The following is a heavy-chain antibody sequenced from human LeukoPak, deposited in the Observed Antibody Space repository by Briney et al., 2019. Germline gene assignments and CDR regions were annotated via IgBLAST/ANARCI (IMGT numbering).Heavy chain of an antibody. Sequence: ASVKVSCKASGYSFSIYGITWARQAPGQGLEYLGWISASDGTTNYAQKVQDRVTMTTDTSTSTAYLELRSLRSEDTVVYYCARCGAAVTTHFSHWGQGTLVTVSS. D-gene: IGHD4-17*01. CDR1: GYSFSIYG. V-gene: IGHV1-18*01. J-gene: IGHJ4*02. CDR3: ARCGAAVTTHFSH. CDR2: ISASDGTT.